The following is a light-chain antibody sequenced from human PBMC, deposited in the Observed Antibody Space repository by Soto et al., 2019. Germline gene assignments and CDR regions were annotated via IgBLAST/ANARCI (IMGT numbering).Light chain of an antibody. V-gene: IGKV1-5*01. CDR1: QRISTW. CDR3: QQYGSYSLT. Sequence: IHLTQSPSALSALVGEIVAITSRASQRISTWLAWYQQKPGKAPKLQIYEASSLQSGVPSRFSGSGSGTEFTLTISSLQPDDFATYYCQQYGSYSLTFGQGTKVDIK. CDR2: EAS. J-gene: IGKJ1*01.